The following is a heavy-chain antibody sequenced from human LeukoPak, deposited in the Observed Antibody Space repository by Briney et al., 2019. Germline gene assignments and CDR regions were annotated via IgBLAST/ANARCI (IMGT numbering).Heavy chain of an antibody. CDR1: GYTFSGYY. D-gene: IGHD1-26*01. CDR3: ARGLGGSGSYFLTFDY. J-gene: IGHJ4*02. Sequence: ASVKVSCKASGYTFSGYYIHWVRQARGQGLEWMGRVNPNSGGTKYAQKLQRRVTMTTDTSTSTAYMELRSLRSDDTAVYYCARGLGGSGSYFLTFDYWGQGTLVTVSS. CDR2: VNPNSGGT. V-gene: IGHV1-2*02.